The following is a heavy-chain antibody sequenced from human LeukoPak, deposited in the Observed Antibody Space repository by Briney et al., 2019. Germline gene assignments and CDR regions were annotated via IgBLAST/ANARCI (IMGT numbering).Heavy chain of an antibody. CDR3: ARARTVTRPLDEGWFDP. Sequence: ASVKVSCKASGYTFTSYYMHWVRQAPGQGLEWMGLINPSGGSTSYAQKFQGRVTMTRDTSTSTVYMELNSLRSEDTAVYYCARARTVTRPLDEGWFDPWGQGTLVTVSS. CDR2: INPSGGST. V-gene: IGHV1-46*01. J-gene: IGHJ5*02. D-gene: IGHD4-11*01. CDR1: GYTFTSYY.